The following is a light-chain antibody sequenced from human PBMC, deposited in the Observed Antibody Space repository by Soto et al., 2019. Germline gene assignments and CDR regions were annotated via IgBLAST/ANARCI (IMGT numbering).Light chain of an antibody. V-gene: IGLV2-18*02. CDR3: SSYTSSSTFGYV. CDR2: EVS. CDR1: SSDVGSYNR. J-gene: IGLJ1*01. Sequence: QSALTQPPSVSGSPGQSVTISCTGTSSDVGSYNRVSWYQQPPGTAPKLMIYEVSNRPSGVPDRFSVSKSGNTASLTISVLQSEDEADYYCSSYTSSSTFGYVFGTGTKLTVL.